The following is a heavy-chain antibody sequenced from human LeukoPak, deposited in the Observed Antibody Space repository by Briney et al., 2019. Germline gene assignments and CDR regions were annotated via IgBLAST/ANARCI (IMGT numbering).Heavy chain of an antibody. D-gene: IGHD3-10*01. V-gene: IGHV1-2*02. J-gene: IGHJ4*02. Sequence: PRASVKVSCKASGYTFTGYYMNWVRQAPGQGLEWMGWISAYNGNTNYAQKFQGRVTMTRDTSISTAYMELSRLRSDDTAVYYCARPLGVERFGEVTTGGFDYWGQGTLVTVSS. CDR3: ARPLGVERFGEVTTGGFDY. CDR1: GYTFTGYY. CDR2: ISAYNGNT.